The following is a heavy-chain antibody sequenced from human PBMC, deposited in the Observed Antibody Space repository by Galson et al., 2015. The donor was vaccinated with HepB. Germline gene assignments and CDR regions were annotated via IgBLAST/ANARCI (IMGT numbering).Heavy chain of an antibody. V-gene: IGHV1-8*02. CDR2: INPNNGNT. J-gene: IGHJ4*02. D-gene: IGHD3-16*01. Sequence: SLKLSCTASGNTFTSYAFNWVRQASGQGLEWMGWINPNNGNTCYAQKVQGRVTMTRNTSISTVYMELSSLRAEDTAVYYCAKGYGGFNYWGQGTLVTVSS. CDR3: AKGYGGFNY. CDR1: GNTFTSYA.